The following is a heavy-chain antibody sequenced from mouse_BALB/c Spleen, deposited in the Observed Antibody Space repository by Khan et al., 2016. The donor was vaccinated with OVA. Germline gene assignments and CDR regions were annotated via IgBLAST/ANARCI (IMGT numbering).Heavy chain of an antibody. CDR2: IDPFNGGT. D-gene: IGHD2-2*01. CDR1: GYSFTSYY. V-gene: IGHV1S135*01. J-gene: IGHJ3*01. CDR3: ARHGYVAWFAY. Sequence: EVELVESGPELMKPGASVKISCKASGYSFTSYYIHWVKQSHGKSLEWIGYIDPFNGGTTYNQKFKGKVTLTVDKSSSTAYMHLSSLTSEDSAVYYCARHGYVAWFAYWGQGTLVTVSA.